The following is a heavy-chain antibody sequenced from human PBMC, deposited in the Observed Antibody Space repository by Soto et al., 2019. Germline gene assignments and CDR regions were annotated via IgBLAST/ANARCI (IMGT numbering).Heavy chain of an antibody. CDR2: IYYSGST. Sequence: ETLSLTCSVYGGSFSAYYWSWIRQPPGKGLEWIGYIYYSGSTNYNPSLKSRVTISVDTSKNQFSLKLSYVTAADTAVYYCEREVAGGYEGGYFDYWGQGTLVTVYS. J-gene: IGHJ4*02. D-gene: IGHD5-12*01. CDR1: GGSFSAYY. V-gene: IGHV4-59*01. CDR3: EREVAGGYEGGYFDY.